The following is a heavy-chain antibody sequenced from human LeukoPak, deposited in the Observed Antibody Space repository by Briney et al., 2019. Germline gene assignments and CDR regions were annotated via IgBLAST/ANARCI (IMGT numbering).Heavy chain of an antibody. V-gene: IGHV3-48*03. CDR3: ARDYYDSSGYPKVSFDY. D-gene: IGHD3-22*01. CDR1: GFTFSSYE. CDR2: ISSSGSTI. Sequence: GGSLRLSCAASGFTFSSYEMNWVRQAPGKWLEWVSYISSSGSTIYYADSVKGRFTISRDNAKNSLYLQMNSLRAEDTAVYYCARDYYDSSGYPKVSFDYWGQGTLVTVSS. J-gene: IGHJ4*02.